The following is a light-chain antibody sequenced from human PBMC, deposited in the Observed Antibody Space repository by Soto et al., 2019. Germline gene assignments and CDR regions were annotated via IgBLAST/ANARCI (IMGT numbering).Light chain of an antibody. CDR2: GAS. Sequence: EIVLTQSPGTLSLSPGERATLSCRASQSVSSSYLAWYQQRPGQAPRLLIYGASSRVTGIPDRFSGSGSGTDFTLTISRLEPEDFAVYYCQQYYRSPRTFGQGTKVEIK. CDR3: QQYYRSPRT. V-gene: IGKV3-20*01. J-gene: IGKJ1*01. CDR1: QSVSSSY.